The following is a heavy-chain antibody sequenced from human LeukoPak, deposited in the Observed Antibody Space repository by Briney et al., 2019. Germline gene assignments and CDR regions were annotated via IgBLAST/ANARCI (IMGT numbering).Heavy chain of an antibody. Sequence: SETLSLTCAVYGGSFSGYYWSWIRQPPGKGLEWIGEINHSGSTNYNPSPKSRVTISVDTSKNQFSLKLSSVTAADTAVYYCARGSGWYTSVYYWGQGTLVTVSS. V-gene: IGHV4-34*01. J-gene: IGHJ4*02. CDR3: ARGSGWYTSVYY. D-gene: IGHD6-19*01. CDR1: GGSFSGYY. CDR2: INHSGST.